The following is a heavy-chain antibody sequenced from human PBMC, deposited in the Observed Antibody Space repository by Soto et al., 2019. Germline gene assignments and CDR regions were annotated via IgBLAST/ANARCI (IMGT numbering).Heavy chain of an antibody. CDR3: ARQATAMVSFDY. V-gene: IGHV4-39*01. CDR2: IYYSGNT. CDR1: GGSISSSSYY. D-gene: IGHD5-18*01. J-gene: IGHJ4*02. Sequence: SETLSLTCTVSGGSISSSSYYWGWIRQPPGKGLEWIGSIYYSGNTYYNPSLKSRVTISVDMSKNQFSLKLSSVTAADTAVYYCARQATAMVSFDYWGQGTLVTVSS.